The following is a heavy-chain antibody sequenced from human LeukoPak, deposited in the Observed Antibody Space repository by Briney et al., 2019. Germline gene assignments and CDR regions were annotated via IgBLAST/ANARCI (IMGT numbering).Heavy chain of an antibody. D-gene: IGHD2-15*01. Sequence: PGRSLRLPCAASGFTFSCYAMHWVRQAPGKGLEWVAVISYDGSNKYYADSVKGRFTISRDNSKNTLYLQMNSLRAEDTAVYYCARGEVVVVVAATLDYWGQGTLVSVSS. CDR2: ISYDGSNK. J-gene: IGHJ4*02. V-gene: IGHV3-30*04. CDR1: GFTFSCYA. CDR3: ARGEVVVVVAATLDY.